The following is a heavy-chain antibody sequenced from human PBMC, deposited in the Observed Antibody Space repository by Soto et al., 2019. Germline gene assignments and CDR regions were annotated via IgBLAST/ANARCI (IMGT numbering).Heavy chain of an antibody. J-gene: IGHJ6*03. Sequence: EVQLVASGGGLVQTGGSLRLSCAASGFTVSSNYMSWVRQAPGKGLECVSVIYRGGSTYYADAVKCRFTIYRDNSKNTLYLQMNSLRAEAKAVYYCARDHKMVLGVIGCHYFYYQDVWGEGTTVTVSS. CDR1: GFTVSSNY. D-gene: IGHD3-10*01. CDR2: IYRGGST. V-gene: IGHV3-66*01. CDR3: ARDHKMVLGVIGCHYFYYQDV.